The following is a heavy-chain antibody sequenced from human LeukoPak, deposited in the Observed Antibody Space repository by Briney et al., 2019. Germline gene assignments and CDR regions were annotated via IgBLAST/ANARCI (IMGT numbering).Heavy chain of an antibody. Sequence: PSGTLSLTCAVSGAPISSSYWWSWVRQPPGKGLEWIGEIHHSGSTKYNPSLKSRVTISVDKSKNQFSLKLSSVTAADTAVYYCAPSPCSGDSCYRFDFWGQGTQVTVSS. CDR2: IHHSGST. J-gene: IGHJ4*02. CDR1: GAPISSSYW. D-gene: IGHD2-15*01. CDR3: APSPCSGDSCYRFDF. V-gene: IGHV4-4*02.